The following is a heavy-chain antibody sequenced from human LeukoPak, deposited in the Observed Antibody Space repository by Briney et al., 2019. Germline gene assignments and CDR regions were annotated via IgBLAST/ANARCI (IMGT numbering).Heavy chain of an antibody. CDR1: GFTFARYS. Sequence: GGSLRLSCAASGFTFARYSMNWVRQAPGKGLEWVSSISSSSSNIYYADSVTGRFTISRDIAKNSLYLQMNSLRAEDAAVYYCVRAVEYYYDSSGYAVDYWGQGTLVTVSS. J-gene: IGHJ4*02. CDR3: VRAVEYYYDSSGYAVDY. CDR2: ISSSSSNI. D-gene: IGHD3-22*01. V-gene: IGHV3-21*01.